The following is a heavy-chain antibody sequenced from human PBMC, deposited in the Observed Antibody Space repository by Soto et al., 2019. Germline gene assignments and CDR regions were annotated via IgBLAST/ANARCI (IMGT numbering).Heavy chain of an antibody. CDR3: ARVPSIVDDSIGFLLYYYYGMDV. CDR2: ISAYNGKS. Sequence: ASVKVSCKAFDYTFTTSGISWVRQAPGQGLEWLGWISAYNGKSNYAQNLQGRITMTTDTSTSTAYMELRSLRSDDTAVYYCARVPSIVDDSIGFLLYYYYGMDVWGQGTTVTVAS. D-gene: IGHD2-15*01. CDR1: DYTFTTSG. J-gene: IGHJ6*02. V-gene: IGHV1-18*01.